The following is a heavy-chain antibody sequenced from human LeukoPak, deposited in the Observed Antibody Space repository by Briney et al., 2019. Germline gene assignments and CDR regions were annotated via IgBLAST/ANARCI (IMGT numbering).Heavy chain of an antibody. J-gene: IGHJ4*02. Sequence: TGGSLRLSCAASGFPFSSYGMHWDRQAPGKGLEWVAVLSYDGSNEYYADSVKGRFTISRDNSKNTLYLQMNSLRVEDTAVYYCAGSWFYRDYFEYWAPGTLVTVSS. CDR1: GFPFSSYG. CDR2: LSYDGSNE. V-gene: IGHV3-30*03. CDR3: AGSWFYRDYFEY. D-gene: IGHD3-10*01.